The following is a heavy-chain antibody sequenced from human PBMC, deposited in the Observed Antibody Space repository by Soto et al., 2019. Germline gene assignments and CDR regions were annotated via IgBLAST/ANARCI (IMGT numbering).Heavy chain of an antibody. D-gene: IGHD3-22*01. Sequence: QVQLQQWGAGLLKPSETLSLTCAVYGGSFSGYYWSWIRQPPGKGLEWIGEINHSGSTNYTPSLTAPGAIQLDTPTARFTWNLISVTAAATAVYYCARSRYYDSSGDYGMVSYYYYGMDVWGQGHTVTVSS. CDR3: ARSRYYDSSGDYGMVSYYYYGMDV. CDR1: GGSFSGYY. CDR2: INHSGST. J-gene: IGHJ6*02. V-gene: IGHV4-34*01.